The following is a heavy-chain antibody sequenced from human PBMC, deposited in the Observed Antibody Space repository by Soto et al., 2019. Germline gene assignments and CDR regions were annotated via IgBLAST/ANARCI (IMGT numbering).Heavy chain of an antibody. V-gene: IGHV3-23*01. CDR2: ITDTGGDA. Sequence: GGSLRLSCVASGLTFGSRAMSWVRQSPGEGLEWVSTITDTGGDAKYADSVRGRFAISRDNSKNTLYLQMNSLRAEDTAVFYCAKVPPVNGNYFDYWGQGTLVTVSS. CDR3: AKVPPVNGNYFDY. D-gene: IGHD4-4*01. J-gene: IGHJ4*02. CDR1: GLTFGSRA.